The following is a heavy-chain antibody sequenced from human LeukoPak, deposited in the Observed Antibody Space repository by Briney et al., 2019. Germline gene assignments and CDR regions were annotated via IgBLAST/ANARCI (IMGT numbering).Heavy chain of an antibody. D-gene: IGHD2-2*01. CDR3: ARDLIVVVPAAAVHYMDV. CDR1: GGSISSYY. Sequence: SETLSLTCTVSGGSISSYYWSWIRQPAGKGLEWIGRIYTSGSTNYNPYLKSRVTMSVDTSKNQFSLKLSSVTAADTAVYYCARDLIVVVPAAAVHYMDVWGKGTTVTVSS. CDR2: IYTSGST. J-gene: IGHJ6*03. V-gene: IGHV4-4*07.